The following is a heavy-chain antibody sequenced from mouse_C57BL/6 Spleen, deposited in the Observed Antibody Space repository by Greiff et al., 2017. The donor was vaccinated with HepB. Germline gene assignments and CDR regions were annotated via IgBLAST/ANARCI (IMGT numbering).Heavy chain of an antibody. V-gene: IGHV5-4*01. Sequence: EVHLVESGGGLVKPGGSLKLSCAASGFTFSSYAMSWVRQTPEKRLEWVATISDGGSYTYYPDNVKGRFTISRDNAKNNLYLQMSHLKSEDTAMYYCAREGGLTGTSWFAYWGQGTLVTVSA. CDR1: GFTFSSYA. D-gene: IGHD4-1*01. CDR3: AREGGLTGTSWFAY. J-gene: IGHJ3*01. CDR2: ISDGGSYT.